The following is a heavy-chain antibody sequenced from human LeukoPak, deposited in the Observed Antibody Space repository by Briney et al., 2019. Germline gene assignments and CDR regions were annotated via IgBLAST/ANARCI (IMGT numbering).Heavy chain of an antibody. CDR3: AHFLDYDILTGYYSKPNAFDI. CDR2: IYWDDDK. Sequence: SGPTLVNPTQTLTLTCTFSGFSLSTSGVGVGCIRQPPGKALEWLALIYWDDDKRYSPSLKSRLTITKDTSKNQVVLTMTNMDPVDTATYYCAHFLDYDILTGYYSKPNAFDIWGQGTMVTVSS. J-gene: IGHJ3*02. CDR1: GFSLSTSGVG. D-gene: IGHD3-9*01. V-gene: IGHV2-5*02.